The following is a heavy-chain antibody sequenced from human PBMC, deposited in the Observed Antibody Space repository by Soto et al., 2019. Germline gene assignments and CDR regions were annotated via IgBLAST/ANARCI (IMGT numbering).Heavy chain of an antibody. CDR1: GGAFSSYA. CDR3: AGSLVLRFLEWIRTGWSMDV. CDR2: IIPIFGTA. J-gene: IGHJ6*02. D-gene: IGHD3-3*01. V-gene: IGHV1-69*13. Sequence: ASVKVSCKASGGAFSSYAISWVRQAPGQGLEWMGGIIPIFGTANYAQKFQGRVTITADESTSTAYMELSSLRSEDTAVYYCAGSLVLRFLEWIRTGWSMDVWGQGTPVTVSS.